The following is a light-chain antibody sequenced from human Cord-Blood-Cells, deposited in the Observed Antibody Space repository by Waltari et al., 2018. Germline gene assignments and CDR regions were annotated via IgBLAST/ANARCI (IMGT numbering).Light chain of an antibody. CDR3: QQYYSTPLT. J-gene: IGKJ4*01. CDR2: WSS. V-gene: IGKV4-1*01. CDR1: QSVLYSSNNKNY. Sequence: DIVMIQSPDYLVVSLGERATINCKSSQSVLYSSNNKNYLAWYQQKPGQPPKLLIYWSSTRESGVPCRFSGSGSGTDFTLTISSLQAEDVAVYYCQQYYSTPLTFGGGTKVEIK.